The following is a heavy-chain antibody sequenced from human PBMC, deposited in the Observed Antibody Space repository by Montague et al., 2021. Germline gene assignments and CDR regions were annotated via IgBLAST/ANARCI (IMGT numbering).Heavy chain of an antibody. CDR1: GYSFAPYW. J-gene: IGHJ4*02. V-gene: IGHV5-51*01. Sequence: QSGAEVKKPGESLRISCKASGYSFAPYWIGWVRQMPGKGLEWMGIIFPDDSDTKYSPSFQGQVNISADKSISTAYLQWTSLKASDSAMYYCARRSSTWPLYYFDYWGQGTLVLVSS. CDR3: ARRSSTWPLYYFDY. D-gene: IGHD6-13*01. CDR2: IFPDDSDT.